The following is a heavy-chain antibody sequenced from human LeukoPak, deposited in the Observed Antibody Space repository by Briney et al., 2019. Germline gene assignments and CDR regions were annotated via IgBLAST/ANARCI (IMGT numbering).Heavy chain of an antibody. CDR3: ARGDFGSPAEYFQH. V-gene: IGHV4-61*02. Sequence: PSETLSLTCTVSGGSISSGSYYWSWIRQPAGKGLEWIGRIYTSGSTNHNPSLKSRVTISVDTSKNQFSLKLSSVTAADTAVYYCARGDFGSPAEYFQHWGQGTLVTVSS. CDR1: GGSISSGSYY. J-gene: IGHJ1*01. D-gene: IGHD3-10*01. CDR2: IYTSGST.